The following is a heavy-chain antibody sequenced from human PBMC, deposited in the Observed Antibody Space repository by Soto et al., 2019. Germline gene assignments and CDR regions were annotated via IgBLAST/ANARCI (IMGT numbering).Heavy chain of an antibody. V-gene: IGHV3-48*03. J-gene: IGHJ3*02. CDR3: ARGDGYNFDAFDI. Sequence: SLRLSCAASGFTFSSYEMNWVRQAPGKGLEWVSYISSSGSTIYYADSVKGRFTISRDNAKNSLYLQMNSLRAEDTAVYYCARGDGYNFDAFDIWGQGTMVTVPS. CDR1: GFTFSSYE. D-gene: IGHD5-12*01. CDR2: ISSSGSTI.